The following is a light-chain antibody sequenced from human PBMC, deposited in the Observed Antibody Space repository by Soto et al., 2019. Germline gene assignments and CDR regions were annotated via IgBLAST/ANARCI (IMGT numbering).Light chain of an antibody. CDR3: QRHNDWPPMYS. Sequence: EVVLTQSPATLSLSPGERATLSCRASQPISTYLAWYQQKPGRAPRLLIYDASKRAADIPVRFSGSGSGTDFTLTISSLEPEDFAVYYCQRHNDWPPMYSFGQGTKREVK. CDR2: DAS. J-gene: IGKJ2*01. CDR1: QPISTY. V-gene: IGKV3-11*01.